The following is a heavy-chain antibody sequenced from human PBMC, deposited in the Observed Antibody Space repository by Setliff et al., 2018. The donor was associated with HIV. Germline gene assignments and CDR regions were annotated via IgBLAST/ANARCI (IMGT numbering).Heavy chain of an antibody. D-gene: IGHD3-10*01. CDR2: VTSKPSGATT. Sequence: QTGGSLRLSCTTSGFPFGDYPVTWVRQAPGKGLEWVGSVTSKPSGATTDYAASVRGRFALSSDHSEGIAYLHMNSLQTEDTAVYYCPRDMRGGGMSLVRGRIEDSYYYYMDVWGKGTTVTVSS. J-gene: IGHJ6*03. CDR3: PRDMRGGGMSLVRGRIEDSYYYYMDV. V-gene: IGHV3-49*04. CDR1: GFPFGDYP.